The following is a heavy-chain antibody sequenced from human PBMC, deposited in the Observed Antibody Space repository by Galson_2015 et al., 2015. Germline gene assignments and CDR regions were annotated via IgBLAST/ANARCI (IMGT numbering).Heavy chain of an antibody. CDR1: GFSFSNYW. CDR3: AKDRRAVVMSAIDY. Sequence: SLRLSCAASGFSFSNYWLNWVRQAPGKGLEWVATIKHDGREKYYVDSVKGRFTISRDNAANLMYLQMNGLRADDTAVYYCAKDRRAVVMSAIDYWGQGTQVTVSS. D-gene: IGHD2-21*02. CDR2: IKHDGREK. J-gene: IGHJ4*02. V-gene: IGHV3-7*03.